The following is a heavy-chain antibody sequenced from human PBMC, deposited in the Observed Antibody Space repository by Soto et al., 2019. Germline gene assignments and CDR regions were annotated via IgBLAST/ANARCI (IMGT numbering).Heavy chain of an antibody. CDR2: INPSGGIT. J-gene: IGHJ4*02. D-gene: IGHD2-2*01. Sequence: QVQLVQSGAEVKKPGASVKVSCKASGYTFSLNYIHWVRQAPGQGLEWMGMINPSGGITNYAQTFQGRVTMTTDTSTSTVYMELSSLRSEDTAMYYCARRFCTDNSCYYFDSWGQGSLVTVSS. CDR1: GYTFSLNY. V-gene: IGHV1-46*01. CDR3: ARRFCTDNSCYYFDS.